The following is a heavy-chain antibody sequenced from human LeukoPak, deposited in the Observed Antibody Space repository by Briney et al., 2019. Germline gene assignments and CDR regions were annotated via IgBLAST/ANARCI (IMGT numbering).Heavy chain of an antibody. CDR1: GYTFRTYG. D-gene: IGHD3-22*01. CDR2: INTNTGNP. J-gene: IGHJ4*02. CDR3: ARAAGYYYDSSGYRFDY. V-gene: IGHV7-4-1*02. Sequence: ASVKVSCKTSGYTFRTYGITWVRRAPGQGLEWMGWINTNTGNPTYAQGFTGRFVFSLDTSVSTAYLQISSLKAEDTAVYYCARAAGYYYDSSGYRFDYWGQGTLVTVSS.